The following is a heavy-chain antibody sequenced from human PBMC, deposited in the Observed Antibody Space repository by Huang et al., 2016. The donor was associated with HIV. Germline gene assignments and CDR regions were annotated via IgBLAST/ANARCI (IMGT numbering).Heavy chain of an antibody. D-gene: IGHD2-15*01. CDR2: IYFGGNP. Sequence: QLQLQESGPGLVKASETLSLTCIVSGGSISSSNYYGGWVRQPPGKGLEWIGSIYFGGNPFYNPSLKSRVTISVDTSKNQLSLKVRSVTAADTAVYYCARHNIYCSGGGCSSFDYWGQGTLVTVSS. CDR3: ARHNIYCSGGGCSSFDY. CDR1: GGSISSSNYY. V-gene: IGHV4-39*01. J-gene: IGHJ4*02.